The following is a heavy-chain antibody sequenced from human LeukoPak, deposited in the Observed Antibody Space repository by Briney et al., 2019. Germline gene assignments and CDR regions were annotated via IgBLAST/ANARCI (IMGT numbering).Heavy chain of an antibody. J-gene: IGHJ6*02. D-gene: IGHD2-2*01. CDR2: INHSGST. CDR1: GGSFSGYY. V-gene: IGHV4-34*01. CDR3: ARHWSRDIIVVPAATGMDV. Sequence: SETLSLTCAVYGGSFSGYYWSWIRQPPGKGLEWIGEINHSGSTNYNPSLKSRVTISVDTSKNQFSLKLSSVTAADTAVYYCARHWSRDIIVVPAATGMDVWGQGTTVTVSS.